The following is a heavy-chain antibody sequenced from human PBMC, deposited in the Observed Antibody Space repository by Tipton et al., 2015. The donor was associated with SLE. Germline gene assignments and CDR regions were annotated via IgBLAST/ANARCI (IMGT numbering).Heavy chain of an antibody. D-gene: IGHD1-14*01. CDR3: SRSGSLDFDY. Sequence: SLRLSCTSSGFTFGDYAVSWVRQAPGKGLQWVGFIRRNAYGATTDYDASVKGRFFISRDDSKNIAYLQMNSLKIEDTAVYYCSRSGSLDFDYWGQGTLVTVSS. J-gene: IGHJ4*02. CDR1: GFTFGDYA. V-gene: IGHV3-49*04. CDR2: IRRNAYGATT.